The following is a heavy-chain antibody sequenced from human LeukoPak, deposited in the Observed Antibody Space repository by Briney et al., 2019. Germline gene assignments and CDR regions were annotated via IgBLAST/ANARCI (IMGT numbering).Heavy chain of an antibody. V-gene: IGHV4-39*01. CDR2: IYYSGNT. CDR1: GGSISSYY. CDR3: ARQRPAATYGAFDY. Sequence: PSETLSLTCTVSGGSISSYYWSWIRQPPGMGLEWIGSIYYSGNTYYNPSLKSRVTISVDTSKNQFSLKLNSVTATDTAVYYCARQRPAATYGAFDYWGQGTLVTVSS. J-gene: IGHJ4*02. D-gene: IGHD2-2*01.